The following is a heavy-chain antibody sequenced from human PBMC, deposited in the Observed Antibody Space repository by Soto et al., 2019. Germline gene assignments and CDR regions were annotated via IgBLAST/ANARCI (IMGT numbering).Heavy chain of an antibody. Sequence: GGSLRLSCAASGFTFSSYGMGWVRQGPGKGLEWVSAVSGKGDSTYYADSVKDRFTISRDNSKNTLYLQMNSLRAEDTAIYYCAKVSRNYLSEFDYWGQGTLVTVSS. CDR2: VSGKGDST. J-gene: IGHJ4*02. V-gene: IGHV3-23*01. CDR3: AKVSRNYLSEFDY. CDR1: GFTFSSYG. D-gene: IGHD1-7*01.